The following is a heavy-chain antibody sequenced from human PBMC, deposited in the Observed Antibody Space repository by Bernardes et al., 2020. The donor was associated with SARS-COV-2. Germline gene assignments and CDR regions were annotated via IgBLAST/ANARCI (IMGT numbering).Heavy chain of an antibody. CDR2: ISSSGSAI. J-gene: IGHJ5*02. CDR1: GFTFSDYY. D-gene: IGHD5-18*01. CDR3: ARDLHGYNSGYA. Sequence: VGSLSLSCVASGFTFSDYYMSWIRQAPGKGLEWVSYISSSGSAIYYADSVKGRFTISRDNAKNSLYLQLNSLRAEDTAIYYCARDLHGYNSGYAWGQGTLVTVSS. V-gene: IGHV3-11*01.